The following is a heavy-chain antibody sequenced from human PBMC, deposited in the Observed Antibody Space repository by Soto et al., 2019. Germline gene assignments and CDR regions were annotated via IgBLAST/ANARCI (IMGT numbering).Heavy chain of an antibody. CDR1: GFTFSSYG. CDR2: IWYDGSNK. CDR3: ARMIAVAGTGAFDI. V-gene: IGHV3-33*01. J-gene: IGHJ3*02. D-gene: IGHD6-19*01. Sequence: GGSLRLSCAASGFTFSSYGMHWVRQAPGKGLEWVAVIWYDGSNKYYADSVKGRFTISRDNSKNTLYLQMISLRAEDAAVYYCARMIAVAGTGAFDIWGQGTMVTVSS.